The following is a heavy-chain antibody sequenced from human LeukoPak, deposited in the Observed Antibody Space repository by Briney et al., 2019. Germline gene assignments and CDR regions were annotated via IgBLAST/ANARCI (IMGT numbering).Heavy chain of an antibody. J-gene: IGHJ5*02. D-gene: IGHD2-8*01. Sequence: GGSLRLSCVASGFSVSSNYMNWVRQAPGKGLEWVSVIYSGGSTDYADSVKGRFTISRDNSKNTLYLQMNSLRAEDTAVYYCARGQGSRYCTNGVCYWFDPWGQGTLVTVSS. CDR1: GFSVSSNY. CDR2: IYSGGST. CDR3: ARGQGSRYCTNGVCYWFDP. V-gene: IGHV3-53*01.